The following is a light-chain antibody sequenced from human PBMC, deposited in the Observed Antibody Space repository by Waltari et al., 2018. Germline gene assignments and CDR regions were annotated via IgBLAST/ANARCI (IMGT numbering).Light chain of an antibody. J-gene: IGKJ1*01. CDR2: GAS. CDR3: QMYVILPVT. Sequence: EIVLTQSPGTLSLSPGERATLSCRASQSVSRVLAWYQQRPGQAPRLLIYGASNRATGIPDRFSGSGSGTDFNLTISRLEPEDFAMYYCQMYVILPVTFGQGTKVEIK. V-gene: IGKV3-20*01. CDR1: QSVSRV.